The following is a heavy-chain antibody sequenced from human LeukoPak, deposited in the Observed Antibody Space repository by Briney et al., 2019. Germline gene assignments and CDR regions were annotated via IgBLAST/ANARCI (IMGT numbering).Heavy chain of an antibody. Sequence: GGSLRLSCAASEFTFSNYWMSWVRQAPGKGLEWVASINHNGNVNYYVDSVKGRFTISRDNAKNSLYLQMSNLRAEDTAVYFCARGGGLDVWGQGATVTVSS. CDR1: EFTFSNYW. CDR3: ARGGGLDV. J-gene: IGHJ6*02. D-gene: IGHD3-16*01. V-gene: IGHV3-7*03. CDR2: INHNGNVN.